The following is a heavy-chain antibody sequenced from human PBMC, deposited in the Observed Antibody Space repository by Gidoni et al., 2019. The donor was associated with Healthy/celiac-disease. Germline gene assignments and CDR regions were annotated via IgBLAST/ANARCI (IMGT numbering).Heavy chain of an antibody. CDR1: GRSFSRSY. CDR3: ASGLRSRGDY. J-gene: IGHJ4*02. V-gene: IGHV4-34*01. Sequence: QVQLQQCGAGLLKPSETLSLTCAVHGRSFSRSYWSWIRQPPGKGLEWNGEINHSGSTNYNPSLKSRVTISVDTSKNQFSLKLSSVTAADTAVYYCASGLRSRGDYWGQGTLVTVSS. CDR2: INHSGST. D-gene: IGHD3-10*01.